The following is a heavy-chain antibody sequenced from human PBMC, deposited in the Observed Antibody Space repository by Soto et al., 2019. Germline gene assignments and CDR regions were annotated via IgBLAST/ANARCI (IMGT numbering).Heavy chain of an antibody. CDR2: IIPIFGTA. D-gene: IGHD1-26*01. V-gene: IGHV1-69*12. CDR1: GGTFSSYA. Sequence: QVQLVQSGAEVKKPGSSVKVSCKASGGTFSSYAISWVRQAPGQGLEWMGGIIPIFGTANYAQKFQGRVTITADESTSTAYMAVSCLRSEDTAVYYCTTGLLSSGSYPHYWGQGTLVTVSS. CDR3: TTGLLSSGSYPHY. J-gene: IGHJ4*02.